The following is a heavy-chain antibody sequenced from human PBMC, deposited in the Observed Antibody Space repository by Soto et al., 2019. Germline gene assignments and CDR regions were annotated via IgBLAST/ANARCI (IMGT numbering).Heavy chain of an antibody. CDR1: GSTFSSFA. V-gene: IGHV3-23*01. J-gene: IGHJ4*02. CDR2: ISDSGGRI. CDR3: AKGVGSHYYDF. D-gene: IGHD3-3*01. Sequence: EVQLLESGGGLVQPGGSPRLSCAASGSTFSSFAMTWVRQAPGGGLEWVSSISDSGGRIYYLDSVKGRFTVSRDNSKSTLYLQMSSLRAEDTAVYYCAKGVGSHYYDFRGQGALVTVSS.